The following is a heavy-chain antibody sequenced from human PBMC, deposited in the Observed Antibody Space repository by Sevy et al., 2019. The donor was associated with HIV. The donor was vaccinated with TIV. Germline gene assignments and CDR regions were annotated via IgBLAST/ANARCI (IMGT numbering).Heavy chain of an antibody. CDR2: IKADGSDK. Sequence: GGSLRLSCAASGFTFSANWMNWVRQAPGKGLEWVANIKADGSDKHYVDSVEGRLTISRDNAKNLLFLQMNSLRVEDTVVYYCAHETFGRFESWGQGTLVTVSS. V-gene: IGHV3-7*01. CDR3: AHETFGRFES. CDR1: GFTFSANW. J-gene: IGHJ4*02. D-gene: IGHD3-16*01.